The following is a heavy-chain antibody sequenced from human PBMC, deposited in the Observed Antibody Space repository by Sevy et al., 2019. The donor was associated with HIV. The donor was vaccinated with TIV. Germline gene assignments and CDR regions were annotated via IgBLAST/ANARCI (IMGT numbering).Heavy chain of an antibody. J-gene: IGHJ4*01. D-gene: IGHD6-13*01. Sequence: GGSLRLSCAASGFAFSSHAMHWVRQAPGKGLEWVAVISYEGTETFYAASVEGRFTISRDNSKSMLSLQINSLRPEDTAVYYCARDGGYSIKWYPLYWGHGTLVIVSS. CDR2: ISYEGTET. CDR1: GFAFSSHA. V-gene: IGHV3-30-3*01. CDR3: ARDGGYSIKWYPLY.